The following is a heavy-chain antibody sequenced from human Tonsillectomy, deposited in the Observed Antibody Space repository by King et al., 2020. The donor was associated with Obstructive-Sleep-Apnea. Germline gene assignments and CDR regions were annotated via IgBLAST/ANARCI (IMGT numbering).Heavy chain of an antibody. Sequence: VQLVESGGGLVQPGGSLRLSCPSSGFTFSSYAMSWVRQAPGKGLEWVSAIIGSGGSTYYADSVKGRFTISRDNSKNTLYLKMNSLRAEDTAVYYCAKVTGFGVVTQPPGYWGQGTLVTVSS. CDR2: IIGSGGST. CDR1: GFTFSSYA. CDR3: AKVTGFGVVTQPPGY. J-gene: IGHJ4*02. D-gene: IGHD3-3*01. V-gene: IGHV3-23*04.